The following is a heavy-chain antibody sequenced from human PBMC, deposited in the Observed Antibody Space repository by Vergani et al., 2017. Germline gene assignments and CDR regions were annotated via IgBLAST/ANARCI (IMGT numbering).Heavy chain of an antibody. CDR2: IYSGGST. CDR3: ARGFXSYYDFWSGYSGLDSYYYGMDV. J-gene: IGHJ6*02. Sequence: EVQLVESGGGLIQPGGSLRLSCAASGFTVSSNYMSWVRQAPGKGLEWVSVIYSGGSTYYADSVKGRFTISRDNSKNTLYLQMNSLRAEDTAVYYCARGFXSYYDFWSGYSGLDSYYYGMDVWGQGTTVTVSS. V-gene: IGHV3-53*01. D-gene: IGHD3-3*01. CDR1: GFTVSSNY.